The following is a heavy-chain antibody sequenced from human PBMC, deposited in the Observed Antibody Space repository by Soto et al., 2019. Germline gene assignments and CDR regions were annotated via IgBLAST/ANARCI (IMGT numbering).Heavy chain of an antibody. J-gene: IGHJ4*02. CDR1: GYTFTIYA. CDR2: ISGYNGNT. D-gene: IGHD3-22*01. Sequence: QVQLVQSGAEVKKPGASVKVSCKASGYTFTIYAISLVRQAPGQGLEWMGWISGYNGNTDNAQNLQDIVTLTTDAPTSSVYMELRSIRSDDTAVYYCARVDYYDSSGYYGYWGQGTVITVSS. CDR3: ARVDYYDSSGYYGY. V-gene: IGHV1-18*04.